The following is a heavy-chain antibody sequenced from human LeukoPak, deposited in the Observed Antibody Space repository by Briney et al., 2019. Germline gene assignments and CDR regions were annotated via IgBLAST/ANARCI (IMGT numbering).Heavy chain of an antibody. J-gene: IGHJ4*02. CDR1: GFTFSSYA. CDR3: AKDMTYDSSGFFDY. D-gene: IGHD3-22*01. Sequence: GGSLRLSCAASGFTFSSYAMHWVRQAPGKGLEWVSGISWNSGSIGYADSVKGRFTISRDNAKNSLYLQMNSLRAEDMALYYCAKDMTYDSSGFFDYWGQGTLVTVSS. CDR2: ISWNSGSI. V-gene: IGHV3-9*03.